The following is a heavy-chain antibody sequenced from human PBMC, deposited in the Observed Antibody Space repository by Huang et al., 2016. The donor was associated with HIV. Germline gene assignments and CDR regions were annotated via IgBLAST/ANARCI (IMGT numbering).Heavy chain of an antibody. V-gene: IGHV4-34*01. J-gene: IGHJ6*03. CDR3: ARGQGGYYYYMDV. CDR1: GGSFSGYY. CDR2: SNHREST. Sequence: QVQLQQWGAGLLRPSETLSLTCAVYGGSFSGYYGTWIRQPPGKGLEWIGESNHRESTNYNPALKRRVTISVDTSRNQFSLTLTSVTAADTAVYYCARGQGGYYYYMDVWGKGTTVTVSS.